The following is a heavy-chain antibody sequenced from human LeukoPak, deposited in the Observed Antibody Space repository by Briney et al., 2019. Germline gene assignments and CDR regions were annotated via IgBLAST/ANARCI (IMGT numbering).Heavy chain of an antibody. D-gene: IGHD1-26*01. J-gene: IGHJ4*02. V-gene: IGHV4-61*02. Sequence: SQTLSLTCTVSGGSISSGSYYWSWIRQPAGKGLEWIGRIYTSGSTNYNPSLKSRVTISVDTSKTQFSLKLSSVTAADTAVYYCAREVVGATNDYWGQGTLVTVSS. CDR2: IYTSGST. CDR1: GGSISSGSYY. CDR3: AREVVGATNDY.